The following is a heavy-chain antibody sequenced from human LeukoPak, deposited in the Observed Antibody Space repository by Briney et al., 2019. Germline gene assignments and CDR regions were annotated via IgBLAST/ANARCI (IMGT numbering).Heavy chain of an antibody. V-gene: IGHV3-23*01. CDR1: EFTINTYA. Sequence: GGSLRLSCAASEFTINTYAMSWVRQAPGKGLEWVSSISGSGGNTYYTDSVKGRFTISRDNSKNTLYLQMNSLRAEDTAVYYCAKDQRDNILTTYPYIFWDYWGQGTLVTVSS. D-gene: IGHD3-9*01. CDR3: AKDQRDNILTTYPYIFWDY. CDR2: ISGSGGNT. J-gene: IGHJ4*02.